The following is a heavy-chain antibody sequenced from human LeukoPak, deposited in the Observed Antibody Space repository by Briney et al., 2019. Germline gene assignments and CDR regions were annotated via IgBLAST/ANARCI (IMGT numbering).Heavy chain of an antibody. Sequence: SETLSLTSAVYGGSFSGYYWSWIRQPPGKGLEWIGEINHSGSTNYNPSLKSRVTISVDTSKNQFSLKLSSVTAADTAVYYCARGPKLGYNWFDPWGQGTLVTVSS. V-gene: IGHV4-34*01. CDR2: INHSGST. CDR1: GGSFSGYY. J-gene: IGHJ5*02. D-gene: IGHD6-13*01. CDR3: ARGPKLGYNWFDP.